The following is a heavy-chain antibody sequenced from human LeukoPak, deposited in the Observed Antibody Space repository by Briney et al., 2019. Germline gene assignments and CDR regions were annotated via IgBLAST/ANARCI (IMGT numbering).Heavy chain of an antibody. CDR2: IWFDGSNK. V-gene: IGHV3-33*01. J-gene: IGHJ4*02. CDR1: GFIFSSYA. D-gene: IGHD5-18*01. CDR3: ARGLGYSYGYGIDY. Sequence: GGSLRLSCAASGFIFSSYAMHWVRQAPGKGLEWVAIIWFDGSNKYYADSVKGRFTISRDNSKNALYLQMNSLRAEDTALYYCARGLGYSYGYGIDYWGQGTLVTVSS.